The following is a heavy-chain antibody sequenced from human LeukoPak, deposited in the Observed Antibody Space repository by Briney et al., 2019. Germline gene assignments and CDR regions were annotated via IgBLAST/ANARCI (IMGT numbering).Heavy chain of an antibody. CDR2: INPNSGGT. CDR3: ASCLSKQWLLPDY. J-gene: IGHJ4*02. Sequence: ASVKVSCKASGYTFTGYYMHWVRQAPGQGLEWMGWINPNSGGTNYAQKFQGRVTMTRDTSISTAYMELSRLRSDDTAVYYCASCLSKQWLLPDYWGQGTLVTVPS. V-gene: IGHV1-2*02. CDR1: GYTFTGYY. D-gene: IGHD6-19*01.